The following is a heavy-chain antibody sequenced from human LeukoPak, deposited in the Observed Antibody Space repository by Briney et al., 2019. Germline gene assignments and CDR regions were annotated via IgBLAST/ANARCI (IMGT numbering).Heavy chain of an antibody. CDR2: VHHSGYT. D-gene: IGHD3-22*01. J-gene: IGHJ4*02. CDR3: VRASNSGYYYFDY. CDR1: GYSISTSYY. Sequence: SETLSVTCAVSGYSISTSYYWGWSRQPPGKGLEWIGTVHHSGYTYSNPSLKSRVTISLGTSKNQFSLQLSSVTAADTALYYCVRASNSGYYYFDYWGQGTLVTVSS. V-gene: IGHV4-38-2*01.